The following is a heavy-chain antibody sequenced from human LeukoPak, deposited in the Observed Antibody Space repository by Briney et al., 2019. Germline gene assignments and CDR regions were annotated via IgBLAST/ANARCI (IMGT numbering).Heavy chain of an antibody. D-gene: IGHD5-24*01. Sequence: GGSLGLSCTASGFTFNSYTMNWVRQAPGKGLEWVSSISSGSTYRYYADSVKGRFTISRDNAENSLFLQMDSLRAEDTALYYCARDSERRDGFSLYFFDYWGRGTPVTVSS. J-gene: IGHJ4*02. CDR3: ARDSERRDGFSLYFFDY. CDR2: ISSGSTYR. V-gene: IGHV3-21*01. CDR1: GFTFNSYT.